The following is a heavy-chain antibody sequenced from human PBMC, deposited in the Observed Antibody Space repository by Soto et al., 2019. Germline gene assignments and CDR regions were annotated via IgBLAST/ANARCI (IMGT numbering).Heavy chain of an antibody. V-gene: IGHV4-31*03. D-gene: IGHD3-22*01. J-gene: IGHJ4*02. CDR2: IYYSGTT. Sequence: QVQLQESGPGLVQPSKTLSLSCTVSGGSITSGGYYWSWIRQHPGKGLEWIGYIYYSGTTYYNPSLKSRLTISLDTSRNQFSLEVNSVNAADTAVYDCARADSSGYTFEHWGQGTLVTVSS. CDR3: ARADSSGYTFEH. CDR1: GGSITSGGYY.